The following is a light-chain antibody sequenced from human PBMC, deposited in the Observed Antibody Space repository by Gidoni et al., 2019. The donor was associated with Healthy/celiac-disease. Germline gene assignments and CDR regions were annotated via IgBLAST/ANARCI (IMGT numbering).Light chain of an antibody. Sequence: IQMTQSPSSLSASVGDRVTITCQASQYISNYLNWYQQKPGKAPKLLIYDASNLETGVPSRFSGSGSGTDFTFTISSLQPEDIATYYCQQYDNLYTFGQGTKLEIK. CDR2: DAS. J-gene: IGKJ2*01. CDR3: QQYDNLYT. V-gene: IGKV1-33*01. CDR1: QYISNY.